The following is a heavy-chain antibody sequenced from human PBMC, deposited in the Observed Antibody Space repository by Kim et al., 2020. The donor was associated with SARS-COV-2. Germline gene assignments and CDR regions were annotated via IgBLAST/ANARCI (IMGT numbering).Heavy chain of an antibody. V-gene: IGHV1-18*01. CDR3: ARDGGYGIFGVVINPRVPDY. CDR1: GYTFTSYG. D-gene: IGHD3-3*01. CDR2: ISTYNGNT. Sequence: ASVKVSCKASGYTFTSYGISWVRQAPGQGLEWMGWISTYNGNTNYAQKLQGRVTMTTDTSTSTAYMELRSLRSDDTAVYYCARDGGYGIFGVVINPRVPDYWGKGTLVTVSS. J-gene: IGHJ4*02.